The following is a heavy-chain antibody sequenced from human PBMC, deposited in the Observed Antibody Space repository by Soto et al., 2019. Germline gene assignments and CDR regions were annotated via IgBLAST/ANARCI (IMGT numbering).Heavy chain of an antibody. D-gene: IGHD2-8*02. V-gene: IGHV3-30*18. Sequence: PGGSLRLSCAASGFTFSSYGMHWVRQAPGKGLEWVAVISYDGSNKYYADSVKGRFTISRDNSKNTLYLQMNSLRAEDTAVYYCAKDQVGALPPAPSRAYLWGMANYWGQGTLVTVSS. CDR3: AKDQVGALPPAPSRAYLWGMANY. J-gene: IGHJ4*02. CDR1: GFTFSSYG. CDR2: ISYDGSNK.